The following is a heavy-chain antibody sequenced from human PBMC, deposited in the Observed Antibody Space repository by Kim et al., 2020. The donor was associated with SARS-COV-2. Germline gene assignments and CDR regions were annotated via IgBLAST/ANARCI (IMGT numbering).Heavy chain of an antibody. CDR2: IYHSGST. CDR3: ARASFDWLSGNYYGMDV. J-gene: IGHJ6*02. CDR1: GGSISSGGYS. D-gene: IGHD3-9*01. V-gene: IGHV4-30-2*01. Sequence: SETLSLTCAVSGGSISSGGYSWSWIRQPPGKGLEWIGYIYHSGSTYYNPSLKSRVTISVDRSKNQFSLKLSSVTAADTAVYYCARASFDWLSGNYYGMDVWGQGTTVTVSS.